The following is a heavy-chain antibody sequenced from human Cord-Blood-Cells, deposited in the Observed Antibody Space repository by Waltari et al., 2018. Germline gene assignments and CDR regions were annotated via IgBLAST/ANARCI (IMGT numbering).Heavy chain of an antibody. CDR2: IKSKTDGGTT. CDR3: TTDAEKSGSYYFDY. D-gene: IGHD1-26*01. Sequence: EVQLVESGGGLVKPGGSLRLSCAASGFTFSNAWMSWVRQAPGKGLEGVGRIKSKTDGGTTDYAAPVKGRFTISREDSKNTLYLQMNSLKTEDTAVYYCTTDAEKSGSYYFDYWGQGTLVTVSS. V-gene: IGHV3-15*01. J-gene: IGHJ4*02. CDR1: GFTFSNAW.